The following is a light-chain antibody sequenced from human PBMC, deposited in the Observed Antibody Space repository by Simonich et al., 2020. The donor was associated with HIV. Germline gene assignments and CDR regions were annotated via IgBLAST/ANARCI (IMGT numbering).Light chain of an antibody. Sequence: DIQMTQSPSSVSASVGDRVTITCRASRGISTWLAWYQQKPGKAPKLLLYAASRLESGVPSRFSGSGSGTDYTHTISSLQPEDFATDYCQQYYSTPRTFGQGTKVEIK. CDR2: AAS. V-gene: IGKV1-NL1*01. J-gene: IGKJ1*01. CDR3: QQYYSTPRT. CDR1: RGISTW.